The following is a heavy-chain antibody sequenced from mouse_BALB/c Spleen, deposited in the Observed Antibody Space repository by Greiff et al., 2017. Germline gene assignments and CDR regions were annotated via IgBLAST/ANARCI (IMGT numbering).Heavy chain of an antibody. D-gene: IGHD2-4*01. J-gene: IGHJ4*01. CDR2: INPSSGYT. V-gene: IGHV1-4*01. Sequence: QVQLQQSGAELARPGASVTMSCKASGYTFTSYTMHWVKQRPGQGLEWIGYINPSSGYTNYNQKFKDKATLTADKSSSTAYMQLSSLTSEDSAVYYCARRMIGLPMDYWGQGTSVTVSS. CDR3: ARRMIGLPMDY. CDR1: GYTFTSYT.